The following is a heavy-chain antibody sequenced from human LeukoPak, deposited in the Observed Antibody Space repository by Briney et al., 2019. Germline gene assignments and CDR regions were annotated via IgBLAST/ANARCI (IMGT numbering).Heavy chain of an antibody. CDR3: ARGGETIVVVPAAIENNWFDP. CDR1: GGSISNGDYY. V-gene: IGHV4-30-4*08. D-gene: IGHD2-2*01. Sequence: PSETLSLTCTVSGGSISNGDYYWSWIRQPPGKGLEWIGYIYYSGSTYYNPSLKSRVTISVDTSKNQFSLKLSSVTAADTAVYYCARGGETIVVVPAAIENNWFDPWGQGTLVTVSS. CDR2: IYYSGST. J-gene: IGHJ5*02.